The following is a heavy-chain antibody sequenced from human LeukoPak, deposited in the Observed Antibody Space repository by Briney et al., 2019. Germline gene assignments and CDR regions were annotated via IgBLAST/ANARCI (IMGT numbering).Heavy chain of an antibody. CDR3: ARALSDDFWSSYQDY. D-gene: IGHD3-3*01. CDR2: ISAYNGNT. J-gene: IGHJ4*02. Sequence: GASVKVSCKASGYIFRSYGISWVRRAPGQGLEWMGWISAYNGNTNYAQKVQGRVTLTTDTSTATAYMEMRGLISDDTAVYYCARALSDDFWSSYQDYWGQGTLLIFSP. V-gene: IGHV1-18*01. CDR1: GYIFRSYG.